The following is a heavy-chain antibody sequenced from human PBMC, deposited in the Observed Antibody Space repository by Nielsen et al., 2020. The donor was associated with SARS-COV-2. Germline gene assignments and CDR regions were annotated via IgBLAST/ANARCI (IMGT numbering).Heavy chain of an antibody. CDR2: IFYRGNT. V-gene: IGHV4-61*01. D-gene: IGHD5-24*01. CDR3: VRIDMATISVDY. J-gene: IGHJ4*02. CDR1: GGSISSGSHY. Sequence: SETLSLTCIVSGGSISSGSHYWSWIRQPPGKGLEWIGYIFYRGNTNYNPSLKSRVTISVDTPKNQFSLKVNSVTAADTAVYYCVRIDMATISVDYWGRGTLVTVSS.